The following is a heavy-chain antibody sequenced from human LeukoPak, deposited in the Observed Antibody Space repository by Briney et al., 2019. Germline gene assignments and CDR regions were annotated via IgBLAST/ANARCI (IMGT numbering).Heavy chain of an antibody. CDR3: AKGGGHFGEYYYMDV. CDR2: IRYDGSDK. D-gene: IGHD3-10*01. Sequence: PGGSLRLSCAASGFTFSSYGMHWVRQAPGKGLEWVAFIRYDGSDKYYAGSVKGRFTISRDNSKNTLYLQMNSLRAEDTAVYYCAKGGGHFGEYYYMDVWGKGTTVTISS. J-gene: IGHJ6*03. V-gene: IGHV3-30*02. CDR1: GFTFSSYG.